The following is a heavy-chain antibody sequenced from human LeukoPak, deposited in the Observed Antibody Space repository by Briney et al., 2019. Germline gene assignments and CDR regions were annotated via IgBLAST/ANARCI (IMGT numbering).Heavy chain of an antibody. CDR2: IWYDGSSK. V-gene: IGHV3-33*01. CDR3: ARDPPTRQYTNSFSLDY. D-gene: IGHD6-13*01. CDR1: GFTYSSYA. J-gene: IGHJ4*02. Sequence: PGRSLRLSCAASGFTYSSYAMHWVAQAPGQGLQWVAGIWYDGSSKYYADSVKGRFTISRDNSKNTLYLQLNSLRADDTAVYYCARDPPTRQYTNSFSLDYWGQGTLVTVSS.